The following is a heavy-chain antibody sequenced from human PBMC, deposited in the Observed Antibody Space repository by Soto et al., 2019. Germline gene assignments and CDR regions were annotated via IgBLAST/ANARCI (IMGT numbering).Heavy chain of an antibody. CDR3: ERERDSRSWTVNWFDP. D-gene: IGHD6-13*01. CDR2: TYYRSKWYN. J-gene: IGHJ5*02. Sequence: PSQPLXLTCAISWDVCSSNRASWNWIRQSPSRFLEWLGRTYYRSKWYNDYAVSVKSRITINTDTSKNQFSLQLNSVTPEDTAVYYCERERDSRSWTVNWFDPSGQGTLLTVYS. CDR1: WDVCSSNRAS. V-gene: IGHV6-1*01.